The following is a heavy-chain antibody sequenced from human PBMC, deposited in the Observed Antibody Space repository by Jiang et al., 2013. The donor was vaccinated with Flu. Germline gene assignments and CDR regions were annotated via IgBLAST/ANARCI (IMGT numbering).Heavy chain of an antibody. CDR3: ARIGLDEDYGDYGYYYYYGMDV. J-gene: IGHJ6*04. CDR2: INTNTGNP. D-gene: IGHD4-17*01. Sequence: QSGSELKKPGASVKVSCKASGYTFTSYAMNWVRQAPGQGLEWMGWINTNTGNPTYAQGFTGRFVFSLDTSVSTAYLQICSLKAEDTAVYYCARIGLDEDYGDYGYYYYYGMDVWGKGTTVTVSS. CDR1: GYTFTSYA. V-gene: IGHV7-4-1*01.